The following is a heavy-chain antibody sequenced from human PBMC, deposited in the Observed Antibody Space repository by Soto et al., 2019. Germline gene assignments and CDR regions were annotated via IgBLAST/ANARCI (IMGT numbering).Heavy chain of an antibody. V-gene: IGHV1-24*01. CDR2: FDPEDGET. Sequence: ASVKVSCKVSGYTLTELSMHWVRQAPGKGLEWMGGFDPEDGETIYAQKFRGRVTMTEDTSTDTAYMELSSLRSEDTAVYYCATTKIAAWLRGGNWFDPWGQGTLVTVSS. CDR3: ATTKIAAWLRGGNWFDP. D-gene: IGHD5-12*01. CDR1: GYTLTELS. J-gene: IGHJ5*02.